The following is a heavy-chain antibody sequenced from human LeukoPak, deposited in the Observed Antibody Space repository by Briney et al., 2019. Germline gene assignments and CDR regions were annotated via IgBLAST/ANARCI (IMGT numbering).Heavy chain of an antibody. Sequence: GGSLRLSCAASGFTFDDYGMSWVRQAPGKGLEWVSCINWNGGSTGYADSVKGRFTISRDNAKNSLYLQMNSLRAEDTALYYCARDPFYTDYGDSDWFDPWGQGTLVTVSS. CDR2: INWNGGST. D-gene: IGHD4-17*01. J-gene: IGHJ5*02. V-gene: IGHV3-20*04. CDR1: GFTFDDYG. CDR3: ARDPFYTDYGDSDWFDP.